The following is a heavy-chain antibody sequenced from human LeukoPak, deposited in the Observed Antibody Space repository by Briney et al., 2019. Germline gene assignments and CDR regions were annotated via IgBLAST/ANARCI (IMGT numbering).Heavy chain of an antibody. J-gene: IGHJ4*02. CDR2: ISSNGGST. CDR1: GFTFSSYA. V-gene: IGHV3-64*01. Sequence: GGSLRLSCAASGFTFSSYAMHWVRQAPGKGLEYVSAISSNGGSTYYANSVKGRFTISRDNSKNTLYLQMGSLRAEDMAVYYCARTDYDFWSGYYSTPPDYWGQGTLVTVSS. CDR3: ARTDYDFWSGYYSTPPDY. D-gene: IGHD3-3*01.